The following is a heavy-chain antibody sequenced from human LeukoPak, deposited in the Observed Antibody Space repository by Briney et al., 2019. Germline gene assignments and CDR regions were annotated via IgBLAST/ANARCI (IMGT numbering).Heavy chain of an antibody. Sequence: GGSLRLSCAVSGFAVSNSFMSWVRQAPGKGLEWLSVIFTGGDTYYAGSVKGRFTISRDNSENTLYLQMNSLTAEDTALYYCVKGSTGVPPLEYWGQGTLVTVSS. CDR3: VKGSTGVPPLEY. CDR2: IFTGGDT. J-gene: IGHJ4*02. V-gene: IGHV3-53*01. D-gene: IGHD1-1*01. CDR1: GFAVSNSF.